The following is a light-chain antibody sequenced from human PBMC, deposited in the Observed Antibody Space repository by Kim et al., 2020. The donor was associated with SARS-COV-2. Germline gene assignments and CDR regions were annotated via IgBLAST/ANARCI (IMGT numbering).Light chain of an antibody. CDR2: GAS. J-gene: IGKJ1*01. V-gene: IGKV3-20*01. Sequence: SPGERATLSSRASQSVSSSYLAWYQQKPGQAPRLLIYGASSRATGIPDRFSGSGSGTDFTLTISRLEPEDFAVYYCQQYGSSPWTFCQGTKVDIK. CDR1: QSVSSSY. CDR3: QQYGSSPWT.